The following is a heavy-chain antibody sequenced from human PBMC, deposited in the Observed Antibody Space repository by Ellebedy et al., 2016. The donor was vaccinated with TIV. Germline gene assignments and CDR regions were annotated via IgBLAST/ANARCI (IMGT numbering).Heavy chain of an antibody. V-gene: IGHV3-74*01. CDR1: GFTFSTYS. J-gene: IGHJ4*02. CDR2: TTGNGRGT. CDR3: ARVDILRWYYFDS. D-gene: IGHD3-9*01. Sequence: PGGSLRLSCAASGFTFSTYSMNWVRQAPGKGLVWVSGTTGNGRGTNYADSVRGRFVISRDNAKNILYLQMNSLGADDTAVYYCARVDILRWYYFDSWGQGTLVTVSS.